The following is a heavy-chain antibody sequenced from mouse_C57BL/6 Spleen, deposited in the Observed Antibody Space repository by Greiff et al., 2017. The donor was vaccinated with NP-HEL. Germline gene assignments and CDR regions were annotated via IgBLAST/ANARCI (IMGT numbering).Heavy chain of an antibody. CDR3: ARYYYGTLYYFDY. CDR1: GYTFTDYY. J-gene: IGHJ2*01. Sequence: EVQLQQSGPELVKPGASVKISCKASGYTFTDYYMNWVKQSHGKSLEWIGDINPNNGGTSYNQKFKGKATLTVDKSSSTAYMELRSLTSEDSAVYYCARYYYGTLYYFDYWGQGTTLTVSS. V-gene: IGHV1-26*01. D-gene: IGHD1-1*01. CDR2: INPNNGGT.